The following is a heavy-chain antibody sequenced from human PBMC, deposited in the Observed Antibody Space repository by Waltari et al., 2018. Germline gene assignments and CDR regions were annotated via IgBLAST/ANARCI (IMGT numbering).Heavy chain of an antibody. D-gene: IGHD1-1*01. CDR1: GYTFTKYY. Sequence: QVKLVQSGAEVKKPGASVRVSCKASGYTFTKYYIHWVRQAPGQGLEWMGRNNPKSGDANYTQPFQGRVIMTRDTSINTAYLEVTGLTSDDTAIFYCATANILGIGTFDYWGQGTLVSVSS. J-gene: IGHJ4*02. CDR2: NNPKSGDA. CDR3: ATANILGIGTFDY. V-gene: IGHV1-2*06.